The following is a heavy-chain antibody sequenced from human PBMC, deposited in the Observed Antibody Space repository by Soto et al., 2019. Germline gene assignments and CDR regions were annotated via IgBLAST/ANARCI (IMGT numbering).Heavy chain of an antibody. J-gene: IGHJ4*02. CDR3: ARATGADKEDY. V-gene: IGHV3-7*04. CDR1: GFTFSSYW. CDR2: IREEGIER. D-gene: IGHD3-10*01. Sequence: EVQLVESGGGLVQPGGSLRLSCAASGFTFSSYWMSWVRQAPGKGLEWVANIREEGIERYYVASVKGRFTISRDNAKNSLYLQMNSLRAEDTAVYYCARATGADKEDYWGQGTLVTVSS.